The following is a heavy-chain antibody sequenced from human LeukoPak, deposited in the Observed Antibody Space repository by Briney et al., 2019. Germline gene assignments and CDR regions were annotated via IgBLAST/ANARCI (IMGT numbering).Heavy chain of an antibody. CDR2: ISGSGGST. Sequence: PGGSLRLSCAASGFTFSSYAMSWVRQAPGKGLEWVSAISGSGGSTYYADSVKGRFTISRDNSKNTLYLQMNSLRAEDTAVYYCAKPCHHYYDSSGYDYWGQGTLVTVSS. CDR3: AKPCHHYYDSSGYDY. CDR1: GFTFSSYA. D-gene: IGHD3-22*01. J-gene: IGHJ4*02. V-gene: IGHV3-23*01.